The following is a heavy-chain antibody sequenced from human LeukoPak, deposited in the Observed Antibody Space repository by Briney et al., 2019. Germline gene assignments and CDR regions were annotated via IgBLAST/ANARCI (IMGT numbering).Heavy chain of an antibody. V-gene: IGHV1-18*01. Sequence: ASVKVSCKASGYTFTSYDISWVRQAPGQGLEWMGWISAYNGNTNYAQKLQGRVTMTTDTSTSTAYMELRSLRSDDTAVYYCARRGLNYYYYYMDVWGKGTTVTVSS. D-gene: IGHD4/OR15-4a*01. J-gene: IGHJ6*03. CDR2: ISAYNGNT. CDR1: GYTFTSYD. CDR3: ARRGLNYYYYYMDV.